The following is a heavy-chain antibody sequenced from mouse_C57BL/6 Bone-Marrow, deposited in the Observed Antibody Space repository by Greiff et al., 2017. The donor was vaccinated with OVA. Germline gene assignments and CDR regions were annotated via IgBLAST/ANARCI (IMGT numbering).Heavy chain of an antibody. J-gene: IGHJ1*03. CDR2: ISNLAYSI. V-gene: IGHV5-15*01. CDR3: ARHEDYGSSYWYFDV. D-gene: IGHD1-1*01. Sequence: EVKVVESGGGLVQPGGSLKLSCAASGFTFSDYGMAWVRQAPRKGPEWVAFISNLAYSIYYADTVTGRFTISRENAKNTLYLEMSSLRSEDTAMYYCARHEDYGSSYWYFDVWGTGTTVTVSS. CDR1: GFTFSDYG.